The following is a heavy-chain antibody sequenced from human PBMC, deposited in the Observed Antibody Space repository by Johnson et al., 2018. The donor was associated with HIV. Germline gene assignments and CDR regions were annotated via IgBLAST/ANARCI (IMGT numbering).Heavy chain of an antibody. CDR1: GFTFSSYA. V-gene: IGHV3-7*01. J-gene: IGHJ3*02. Sequence: VQLVESGGGVVQPGRSLRLSCAASGFTFSSYAIHWVRQAPGKGLEWVANIKQDGSEKYYVDSVKGRFIISRDNAKKSLYLQMNSLRAEDTAVYYCARVDGSTWYSLYDAFDIWGKGTMVTVSS. CDR2: IKQDGSEK. D-gene: IGHD6-13*01. CDR3: ARVDGSTWYSLYDAFDI.